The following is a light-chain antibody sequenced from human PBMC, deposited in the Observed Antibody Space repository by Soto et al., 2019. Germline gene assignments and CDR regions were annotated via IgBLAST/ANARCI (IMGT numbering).Light chain of an antibody. CDR1: NIGTTR. J-gene: IGLJ3*02. V-gene: IGLV3-21*02. CDR2: DDS. Sequence: SYELTQPPSVSVAPGQTASITCGGNNIGTTRVHWYQQKPGQAPVLVVYDDSDRPSGIPERFSGSNSADTATLTVSRVEAADEADYFCQVWDSSGDQPGVFGGGTKLTVL. CDR3: QVWDSSGDQPGV.